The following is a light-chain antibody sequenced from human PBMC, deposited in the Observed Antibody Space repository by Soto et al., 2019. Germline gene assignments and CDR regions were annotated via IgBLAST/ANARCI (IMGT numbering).Light chain of an antibody. CDR1: QSISTPY. CDR3: QQYGSSSWT. V-gene: IGKV3-20*01. Sequence: EIVLTQSPGTLSLSPGEGATLSCRASQSISTPYLAWYKQKPGQAPRLLIYGASSRATGIPDRFSGSGSETDFTLTISRLEPEEFAVYYWQQYGSSSWTFGQGTKVEIK. J-gene: IGKJ1*01. CDR2: GAS.